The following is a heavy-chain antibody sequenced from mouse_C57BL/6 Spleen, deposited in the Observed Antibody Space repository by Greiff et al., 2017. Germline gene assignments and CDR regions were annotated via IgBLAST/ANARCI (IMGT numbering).Heavy chain of an antibody. D-gene: IGHD3-1*01. Sequence: EVQRVESGPGLVKPSQSLSLTCSVTGYSITSGYYWNWIRQFPGNKLEWMGYISYDGSNNYNPSLKNRISITRDTSKNQFFLKLNSVTTEDTATYYCARDQGLREYFDVWGTGTTVTVSS. CDR2: ISYDGSN. CDR3: ARDQGLREYFDV. V-gene: IGHV3-6*01. CDR1: GYSITSGYY. J-gene: IGHJ1*03.